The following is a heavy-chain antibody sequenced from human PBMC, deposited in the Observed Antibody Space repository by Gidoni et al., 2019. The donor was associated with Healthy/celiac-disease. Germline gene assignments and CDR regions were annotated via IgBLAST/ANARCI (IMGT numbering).Heavy chain of an antibody. CDR2: IIPIFGTA. CDR3: ARAYVQLWSRDAFDI. V-gene: IGHV1-69*01. J-gene: IGHJ3*02. Sequence: QVQLVQSGAEVKKPGSSVKVYCKASGGTFSSYSISWVRQAPGQGREWMGGIIPIFGTANYAQKFQGRVTITADESTSTAYMELSSLRSEDTAVYYCARAYVQLWSRDAFDIWGQGTMVTVSS. CDR1: GGTFSSYS. D-gene: IGHD5-18*01.